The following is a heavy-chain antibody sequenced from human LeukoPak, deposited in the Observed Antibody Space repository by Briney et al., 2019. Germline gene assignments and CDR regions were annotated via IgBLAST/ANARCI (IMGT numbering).Heavy chain of an antibody. CDR1: GGSFSGYY. CDR3: ARETSQKGAHYMDV. J-gene: IGHJ6*03. Sequence: SETLSLTCAVYGGSFSGYYWSWIRQPPGKWLEWIGEINHSGSTNYNPSLESRVTISVDTSKNQFSLKLSSVTAADTAVYYCARETSQKGAHYMDVWGKGTTVTISS. D-gene: IGHD3-16*01. V-gene: IGHV4-34*01. CDR2: INHSGST.